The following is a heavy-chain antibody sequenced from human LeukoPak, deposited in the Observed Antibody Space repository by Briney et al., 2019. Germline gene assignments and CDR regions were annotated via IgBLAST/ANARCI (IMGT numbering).Heavy chain of an antibody. CDR2: IRYDGSNK. D-gene: IGHD3-16*02. CDR3: AREYYDYVWGSYRLNY. J-gene: IGHJ4*02. V-gene: IGHV3-30*02. CDR1: GFTFSSYG. Sequence: GGSLRLSCAASGFTFSSYGMHWVRQAPGKGLEWVAFIRYDGSNKYYADSVKGRFTISRDNSKNTLYLQMNSLRAEDTAVYYCAREYYDYVWGSYRLNYWGQGTLVTVSS.